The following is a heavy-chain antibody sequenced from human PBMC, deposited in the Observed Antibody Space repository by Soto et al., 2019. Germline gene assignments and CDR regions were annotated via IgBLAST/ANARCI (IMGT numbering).Heavy chain of an antibody. CDR1: GDSISRGDYY. Sequence: SEALSLICIVSGDSISRGDYYWGWIRQPPGKGLEWIGYIYNTEVTSYNPSLKSRLTISADTSKNQFSLKLNSVTAADTAFYYCARGTTMDYWGQGTLVTVS. V-gene: IGHV4-30-4*01. J-gene: IGHJ4*02. CDR3: ARGTTMDY. CDR2: IYNTEVT.